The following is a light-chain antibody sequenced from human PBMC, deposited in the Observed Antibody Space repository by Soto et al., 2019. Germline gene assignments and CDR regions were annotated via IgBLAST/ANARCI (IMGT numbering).Light chain of an antibody. CDR2: GAS. V-gene: IGKV3-20*01. CDR3: QQYGSSPIT. CDR1: QSVNTNY. Sequence: EIVLTQSPGTLSLSPGERATLSCRASQSVNTNYLAWYQQKSGQAPRLLIYGASSRATGVPDRFSGSGSGTDFILTISRLEPEDFAEYFCQQYGSSPITFGQGIRLEIK. J-gene: IGKJ5*01.